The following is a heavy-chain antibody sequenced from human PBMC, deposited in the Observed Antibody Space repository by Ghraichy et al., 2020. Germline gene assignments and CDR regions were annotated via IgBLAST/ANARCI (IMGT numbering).Heavy chain of an antibody. D-gene: IGHD5-18*01. CDR3: AREWTAMAPGTSDY. CDR1: GFTFSDYY. J-gene: IGHJ4*02. CDR2: ISSSGSTI. V-gene: IGHV3-11*01. Sequence: GGSLRLSCAVSGFTFSDYYMSWIRQAPGKGLEWVSYISSSGSTIYYADSVKGRFTISRDNAKNSLYLQMNSLRAEDTAVYYCAREWTAMAPGTSDYWGQGTLVTVSS.